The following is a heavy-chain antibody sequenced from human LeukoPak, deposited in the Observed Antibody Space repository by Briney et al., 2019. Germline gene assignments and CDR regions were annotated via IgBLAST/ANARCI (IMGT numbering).Heavy chain of an antibody. CDR2: ISGSSTYI. V-gene: IGHV3-21*01. CDR1: GFAFSSYT. CDR3: ARAVTATGDFDY. D-gene: IGHD6-13*01. Sequence: GGSLRLSCAASGFAFSSYTMNWVRQAPGKGLEGVSSISGSSTYIYYADSVKGRVTISRENAKNSLYLQMNSLRAEDTAVYYCARAVTATGDFDYWGQGTLVTVSS. J-gene: IGHJ4*02.